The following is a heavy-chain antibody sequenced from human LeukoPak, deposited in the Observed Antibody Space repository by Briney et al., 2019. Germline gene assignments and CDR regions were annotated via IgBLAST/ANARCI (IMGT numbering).Heavy chain of an antibody. V-gene: IGHV3-66*01. CDR1: GFTVSSNY. J-gene: IGHJ4*02. Sequence: GGSLRLSCAASGFTVSSNYMSWVRQAPGKGLEWVSIIYSDGSTYYADSVKGRFTISRDNSKNTLYLQMNSLRAEDTAVYYCATSPLYDYYGSRSYGDYWGQGTLVTVSS. CDR3: ATSPLYDYYGSRSYGDY. D-gene: IGHD3-10*01. CDR2: IYSDGST.